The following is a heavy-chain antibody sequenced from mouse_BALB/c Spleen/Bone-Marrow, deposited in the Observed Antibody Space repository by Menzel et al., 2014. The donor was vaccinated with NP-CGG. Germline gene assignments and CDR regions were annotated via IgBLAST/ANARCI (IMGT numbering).Heavy chain of an antibody. CDR1: GYTFTSYW. CDR2: IAPGSSSS. Sequence: DLVKPGASVKLSCKASGYTFTSYWINWIKQRPGQGLEWIGRIAPGSSSSYYNEMFKGKATLTVDTSSSTAYIQLSSLSSEDSAVYFCARGGLHYLDYWGQGTTLTVSS. CDR3: ARGGLHYLDY. V-gene: IGHV1S41*01. D-gene: IGHD3-3*01. J-gene: IGHJ2*01.